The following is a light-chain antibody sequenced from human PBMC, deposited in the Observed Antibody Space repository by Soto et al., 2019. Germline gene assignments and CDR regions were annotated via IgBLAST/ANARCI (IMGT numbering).Light chain of an antibody. V-gene: IGLV2-14*01. CDR1: SSDVGGYNY. CDR2: DVS. CDR3: SSYTSSSTLYV. J-gene: IGLJ1*01. Sequence: QSALTQPASVSGSPGQSITISCTGTSSDVGGYNYVSWYQQHPGKAPKLIYDVSNRPSGVSNRFSGSKSGNTASLTISGLQAEDEADYYCSSYTSSSTLYVFGTGTKVTVL.